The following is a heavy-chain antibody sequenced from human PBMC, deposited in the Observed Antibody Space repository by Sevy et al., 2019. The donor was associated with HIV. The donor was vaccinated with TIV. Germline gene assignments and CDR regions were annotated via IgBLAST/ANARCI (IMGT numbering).Heavy chain of an antibody. D-gene: IGHD4-17*01. CDR2: ISYDGSNK. V-gene: IGHV3-30-3*01. Sequence: GGSLRLSCAASGFTFSSYAMHWVRQAPGKGLEWVAVISYDGSNKYYADSVKGRFTISRDNSKNTLYLQMNGLRAEDTAVYYCARDPGDYSNYYYYYMDVWGKGTTVTVSS. J-gene: IGHJ6*03. CDR3: ARDPGDYSNYYYYYMDV. CDR1: GFTFSSYA.